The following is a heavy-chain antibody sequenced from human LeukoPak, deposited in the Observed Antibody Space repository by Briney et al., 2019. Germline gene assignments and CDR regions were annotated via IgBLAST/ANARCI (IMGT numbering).Heavy chain of an antibody. CDR2: SIPSGGST. CDR1: GYTFTSYY. D-gene: IGHD4-17*01. V-gene: IGHV1-46*01. CDR3: ARDRDPYGEEVWFDP. Sequence: GASVKVSCKASGYTFTSYYMHWVRQAPGQGLEWMGISIPSGGSTTYAQKFQGRVTMTRDTSTSTVYMELSSLRSDDTAVYYCARDRDPYGEEVWFDPWGQGTLVTVSS. J-gene: IGHJ5*02.